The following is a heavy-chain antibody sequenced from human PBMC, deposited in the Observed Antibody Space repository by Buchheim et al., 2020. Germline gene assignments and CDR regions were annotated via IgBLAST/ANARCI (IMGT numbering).Heavy chain of an antibody. Sequence: QVQLQESGPGLVKPSETLSLTCTVSGGSISSYYWSWIRQPPGKGLEWIGYIYYSGSTNYTPSLKSRVTISVDTSKNQFSLKLSSVTAADTAVYYCARGSLIYSSSWFDPWGQGTL. V-gene: IGHV4-59*01. CDR2: IYYSGST. CDR1: GGSISSYY. D-gene: IGHD6-13*01. J-gene: IGHJ5*02. CDR3: ARGSLIYSSSWFDP.